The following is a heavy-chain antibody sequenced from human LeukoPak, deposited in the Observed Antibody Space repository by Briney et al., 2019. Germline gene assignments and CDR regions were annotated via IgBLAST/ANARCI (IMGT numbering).Heavy chain of an antibody. D-gene: IGHD3-22*01. J-gene: IGHJ4*02. CDR2: INPSGGST. V-gene: IGHV1-46*01. CDR1: GYTFTTYY. Sequence: ASVKVSCKASGYTFTTYYMHWVREAPGHGLEWMGIINPSGGSTTYAQKFQGRVTMTRDTSTSTVYMELSSLRSEDTAVYYCARGTGGSGYLDFWGQGTLVTVSS. CDR3: ARGTGGSGYLDF.